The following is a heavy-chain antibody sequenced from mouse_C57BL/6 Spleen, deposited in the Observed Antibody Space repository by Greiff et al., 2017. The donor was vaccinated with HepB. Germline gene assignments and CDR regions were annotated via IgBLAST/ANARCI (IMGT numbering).Heavy chain of an antibody. CDR2: IDPANGNT. CDR1: GFNIKNTY. CDR3: ASGYYVSSLYAMDY. Sequence: DVKLQESVAELVRPGASVKLSCTASGFNIKNTYMHWVKQRPEQGLEWIGRIDPANGNTKYAPKFQGKATITADTSSNTAYLQLSSLTSEDTAIYYCASGYYVSSLYAMDYWGQGTSVTVSS. J-gene: IGHJ4*01. D-gene: IGHD1-1*01. V-gene: IGHV14-3*01.